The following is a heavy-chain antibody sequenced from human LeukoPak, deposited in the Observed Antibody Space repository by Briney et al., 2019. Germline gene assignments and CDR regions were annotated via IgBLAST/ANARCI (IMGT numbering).Heavy chain of an antibody. D-gene: IGHD3-9*01. CDR2: IIPIFGTA. Sequence: GASVTVSCMASGGTFSSYAISWVRQAPGQGLEWMGGIIPIFGTANYAQKFQGRVTITADESTSTAYMELSSLRSEDTAVYYCARETPYHLLRYFDWSPSYYYYYYGMDVWGQGTTVTVSS. CDR3: ARETPYHLLRYFDWSPSYYYYYYGMDV. CDR1: GGTFSSYA. V-gene: IGHV1-69*01. J-gene: IGHJ6*02.